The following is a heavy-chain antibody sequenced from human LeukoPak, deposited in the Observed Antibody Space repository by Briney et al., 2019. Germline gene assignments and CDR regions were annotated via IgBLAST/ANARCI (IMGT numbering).Heavy chain of an antibody. D-gene: IGHD2-2*01. CDR2: INPNSGGT. CDR1: GYTFTGYY. Sequence: GASVQVSCKASGYTFTGYYMHWVRQAPGQGLEWMGWINPNSGGTNYAQKFQGRVTMTRDTSISTAYMELSRLRSDDTAVYYCARVVPAPYYYYYMDVWGKGTTVTVSS. J-gene: IGHJ6*03. V-gene: IGHV1-2*02. CDR3: ARVVPAPYYYYYMDV.